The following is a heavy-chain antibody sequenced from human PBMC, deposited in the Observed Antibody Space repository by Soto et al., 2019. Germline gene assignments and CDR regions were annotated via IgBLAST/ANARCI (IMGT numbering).Heavy chain of an antibody. V-gene: IGHV3-9*01. D-gene: IGHD6-25*01. Sequence: GGSLRLSCAASGFTFDDYAMHWVRQAPGKGLEWVSGISWGSGSIDYADSVKGRFTISRDNAKNSLYLQMNSLRAEDTALYYCAKDAAYYFDPWGQGTLVTVSS. CDR2: ISWGSGSI. CDR3: AKDAAYYFDP. J-gene: IGHJ4*02. CDR1: GFTFDDYA.